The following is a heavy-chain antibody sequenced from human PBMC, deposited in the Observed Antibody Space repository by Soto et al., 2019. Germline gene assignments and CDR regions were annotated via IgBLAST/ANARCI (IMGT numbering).Heavy chain of an antibody. J-gene: IGHJ4*02. D-gene: IGHD6-25*01. V-gene: IGHV3-9*01. CDR2: INWNSDKV. Sequence: VVLVESGGGLVQPGRSLRLSCAVSGFNFGNYAMHWVRQAPGKGLEWVAAINWNSDKVAYADSVVGRFTIFRDSAKNSLHLQMNDLTTEDTAFYYCAKDKGGTPYYIDSWGQGILVTVSS. CDR3: AKDKGGTPYYIDS. CDR1: GFNFGNYA.